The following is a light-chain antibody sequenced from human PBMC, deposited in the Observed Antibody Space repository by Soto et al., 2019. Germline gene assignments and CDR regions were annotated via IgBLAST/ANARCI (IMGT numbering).Light chain of an antibody. CDR1: GSNIGAGYD. Sequence: QSVLTQPPSVSGAPGQRVTISCTGSGSNIGAGYDVHWYQQLPGTAPKLLIYGNSNRPSAVPDRFSGSKSGTSASLAITVLQAEDEAYYYCQSYDSSLSGWVFGGGTKLTVL. CDR3: QSYDSSLSGWV. J-gene: IGLJ3*02. V-gene: IGLV1-40*01. CDR2: GNS.